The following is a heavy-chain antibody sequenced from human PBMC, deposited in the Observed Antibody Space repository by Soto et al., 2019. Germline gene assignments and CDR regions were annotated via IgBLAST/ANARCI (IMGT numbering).Heavy chain of an antibody. CDR2: MLYSGLT. CDR3: APLSVSLSGPYGIHV. CDR1: GYSVSSSDYY. V-gene: IGHV4-39*01. Sequence: LSLTCSVSGYSVSSSDYYWAWIRQPPGKGLEWIGSMLYSGLTYYNPSLKSRVTLSVDTSKNQFSVRLNSVTASDTAVYYCAPLSVSLSGPYGIHVWGQGTTVTVSS. D-gene: IGHD2-15*01. J-gene: IGHJ6*02.